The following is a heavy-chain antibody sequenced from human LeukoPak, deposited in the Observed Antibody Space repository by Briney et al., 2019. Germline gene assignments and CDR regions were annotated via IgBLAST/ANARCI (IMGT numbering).Heavy chain of an antibody. CDR3: ATQLRYFDWLLY. V-gene: IGHV1-2*06. CDR1: GYTFTGYY. J-gene: IGHJ4*02. D-gene: IGHD3-9*01. CDR2: INPNSGGT. Sequence: ASVKVSCKASGYTFTGYYMHWVRQAPGQRLEWMGRINPNSGGTNYAQKFQGRVTMTRDTSISTAYMELSRLRSDDTAVYYCATQLRYFDWLLYWGQGTLVTVSS.